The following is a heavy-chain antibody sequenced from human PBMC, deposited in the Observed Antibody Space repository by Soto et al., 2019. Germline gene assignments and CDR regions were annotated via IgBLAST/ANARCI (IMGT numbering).Heavy chain of an antibody. V-gene: IGHV1-69*01. CDR2: IIPLFGTT. CDR3: AAELGFVKLSVV. D-gene: IGHD7-27*01. Sequence: QVQVVQSGVEVRRPGSSVKVSCKASGDTFKNCVISWVRQAPGQGLEWMGGIIPLFGTTDFAQRFHGRLTITTDESTTTAYMELSRLRSEDTATYYCAAELGFVKLSVVWGQGTTVIVSS. J-gene: IGHJ6*02. CDR1: GDTFKNCV.